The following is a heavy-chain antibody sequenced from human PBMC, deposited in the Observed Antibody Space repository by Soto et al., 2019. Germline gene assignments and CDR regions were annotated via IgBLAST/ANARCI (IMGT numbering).Heavy chain of an antibody. CDR3: AKLVIGYCSGNTCDDY. CDR1: GFTFSYG. CDR2: ISYDSSNK. D-gene: IGHD2-15*01. Sequence: VQLLESGGGLIQPGGALRLSCAAAGFTFSYGIHWLRQAPGKGLEWVAYISYDSSNKFYGDSVQGRFNISRDDSQHTQLLPINSLRAEDTAVYYCAKLVIGYCSGNTCDDYWGQGTLVAVSS. V-gene: IGHV3-30*18. J-gene: IGHJ4*02.